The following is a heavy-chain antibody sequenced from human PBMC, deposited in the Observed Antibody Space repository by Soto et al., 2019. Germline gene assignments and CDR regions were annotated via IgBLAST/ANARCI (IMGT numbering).Heavy chain of an antibody. CDR1: GYTFTSYG. CDR3: AREGVVPAARDPYYYYGMDV. D-gene: IGHD2-2*01. V-gene: IGHV1-18*01. Sequence: QVQLVQSGAEVKKPGASVKVSCKASGYTFTSYGISWVRQAPGQGLEWMGWISAYNGNTNYAQKLQGRVTMTTDTSTSTAYMELRSLRSDDTAVYYCAREGVVPAARDPYYYYGMDVWGQGTTVIVSS. CDR2: ISAYNGNT. J-gene: IGHJ6*02.